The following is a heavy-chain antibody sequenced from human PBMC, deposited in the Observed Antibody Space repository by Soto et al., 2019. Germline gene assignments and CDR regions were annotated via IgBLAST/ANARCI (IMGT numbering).Heavy chain of an antibody. CDR2: ISYDGSNK. CDR3: AKGVVPAARGEFDY. J-gene: IGHJ4*02. CDR1: GFTFSSYG. D-gene: IGHD2-2*01. V-gene: IGHV3-30*18. Sequence: QVQLVESGGGVVQPGRSLRLSCAASGFTFSSYGMHWVRQAPGKGLEWVAVISYDGSNKYYADSVKGRFTISRDNXXNTLYLQMNSMRAEDTAVYYCAKGVVPAARGEFDYWGPGTLVTVSS.